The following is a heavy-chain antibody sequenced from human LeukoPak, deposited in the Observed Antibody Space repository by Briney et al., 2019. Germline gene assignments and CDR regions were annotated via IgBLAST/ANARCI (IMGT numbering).Heavy chain of an antibody. V-gene: IGHV3-74*01. CDR1: GFTFRDYW. J-gene: IGHJ4*02. CDR2: ISGDGSTT. Sequence: GGSLRLSCAVSGFTFRDYWMYWVRQAPGEALVWVSRISGDGSTTTYADTVKGRFTISRDNAKNTLYLQMNSLRADDTAVYYCASSLLGVSPWGQGTLVTVSS. CDR3: ASSLLGVSP. D-gene: IGHD3-3*01.